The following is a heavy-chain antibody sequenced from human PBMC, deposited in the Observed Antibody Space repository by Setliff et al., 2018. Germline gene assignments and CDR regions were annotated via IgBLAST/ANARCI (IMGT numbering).Heavy chain of an antibody. Sequence: KPSETLSLTCSVSVDLILDHWWTWIRQPAGKGLEWIGQVYSDGNTKYNPSLSNRVTISVDRSSNQFSLELSSVNAADTAVYYCARAREGGFLEWAPFDFWGRGMQVTVSS. CDR1: VDLILDHW. V-gene: IGHV4-4*07. J-gene: IGHJ4*01. CDR3: ARAREGGFLEWAPFDF. D-gene: IGHD3-3*01. CDR2: VYSDGNT.